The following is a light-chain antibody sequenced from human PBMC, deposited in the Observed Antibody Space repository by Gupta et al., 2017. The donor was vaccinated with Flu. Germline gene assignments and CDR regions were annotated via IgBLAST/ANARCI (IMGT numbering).Light chain of an antibody. CDR1: QTISSY. J-gene: IGKJ3*01. Sequence: DIQMTLSPSSLSASIGARVTITCRTSQTISSYLNWYQQKPGKAPKVLIYAASVLQSGVTARLSGSGSGTDFTLTISSLQPEDFATYYRQHSGTFGHGTKVDI. CDR2: AAS. CDR3: QHSGT. V-gene: IGKV1-39*01.